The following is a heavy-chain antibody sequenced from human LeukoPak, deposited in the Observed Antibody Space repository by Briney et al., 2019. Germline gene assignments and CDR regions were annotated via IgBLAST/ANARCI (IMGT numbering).Heavy chain of an antibody. Sequence: EASVKVSCKTSGGTFSSYTISWVRQAPGQGLEWMGRIIPILGIANYAQKFQGRVTITADKSTSTAYMELSSLRSEDTAVYYCVSHHPSSGYYFYYFDYWGQGTLVTVSS. J-gene: IGHJ4*02. CDR1: GGTFSSYT. D-gene: IGHD3-22*01. V-gene: IGHV1-69*02. CDR2: IIPILGIA. CDR3: VSHHPSSGYYFYYFDY.